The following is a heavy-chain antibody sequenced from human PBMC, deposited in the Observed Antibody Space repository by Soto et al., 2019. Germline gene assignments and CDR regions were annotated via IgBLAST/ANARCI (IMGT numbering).Heavy chain of an antibody. CDR2: INPNSGGT. CDR3: ARDRSGSYLGTLYYFDY. Sequence: RASVKVSCKASGYTFTGYYMHWVRQAPGQGLEWMGWINPNSGGTNYAQKFQGRVTMTRDTSISTAYMELSRLRSDDTAVYYCARDRSGSYLGTLYYFDYWGQGTLVTVSS. J-gene: IGHJ4*02. D-gene: IGHD1-26*01. V-gene: IGHV1-2*02. CDR1: GYTFTGYY.